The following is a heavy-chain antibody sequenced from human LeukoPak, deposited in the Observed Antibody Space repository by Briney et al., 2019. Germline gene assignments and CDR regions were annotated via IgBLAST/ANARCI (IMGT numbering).Heavy chain of an antibody. CDR1: GGSISTYF. CDR3: ARVSRGNSVGGDY. Sequence: SGTLSLTCTVSGGSISTYFWSWIRQPPGKGLEWIGYIYYSGSTNYNPSLKSRVTMSLDTSKNQFSLKLSSVTAADTAMYYCARVSRGNSVGGDYWGQGTLVTVSS. J-gene: IGHJ4*02. CDR2: IYYSGST. D-gene: IGHD4-23*01. V-gene: IGHV4-59*01.